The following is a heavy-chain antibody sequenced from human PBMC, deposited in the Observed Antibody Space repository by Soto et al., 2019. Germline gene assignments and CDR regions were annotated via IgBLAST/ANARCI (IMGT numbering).Heavy chain of an antibody. CDR1: GFTFNNYW. Sequence: GGSLRLSCAASGFTFNNYWMHWVRQAPGKGLVWVSRINTDGSTTSYADSVKGRFTISRDNAKNTLYLQVSSLRAEDSAVYYCARVAAFRVPAAVLGYYYYNMDVWGRGTTVTVSS. CDR3: ARVAAFRVPAAVLGYYYYNMDV. CDR2: INTDGSTT. J-gene: IGHJ6*03. D-gene: IGHD2-2*01. V-gene: IGHV3-74*01.